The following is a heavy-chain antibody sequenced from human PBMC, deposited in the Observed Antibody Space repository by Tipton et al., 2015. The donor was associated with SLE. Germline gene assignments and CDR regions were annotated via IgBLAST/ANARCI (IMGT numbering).Heavy chain of an antibody. CDR1: GFRFSSYE. J-gene: IGHJ4*02. Sequence: SLRLSCAASGFRFSSYEMNWVRQAPGKGLEWVSYISGSGTNKYYADSAKGRFTISRDNAKNSLYRQMNSLRAEDTALYYCTIEYSSSDAFDFWGQGTLVTVSS. D-gene: IGHD6-6*01. V-gene: IGHV3-48*03. CDR3: TIEYSSSDAFDF. CDR2: ISGSGTNK.